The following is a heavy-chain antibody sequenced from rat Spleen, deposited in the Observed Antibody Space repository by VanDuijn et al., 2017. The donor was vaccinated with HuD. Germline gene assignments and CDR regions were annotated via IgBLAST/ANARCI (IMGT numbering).Heavy chain of an antibody. V-gene: IGHV5-25*01. CDR1: GFTFSSYD. D-gene: IGHD1-6*01. CDR2: ISPSGGNT. Sequence: EVQLVESGGALVQPGRSLKLSCAASGFTFSSYDMAWVRQAPTKGLEWVASISPSGGNTYYRDSMKGRFTISRDNAKSTLSLQMDSLRSEDTATYYCARRHYGYTDNFDYWGQGVMITVSS. CDR3: ARRHYGYTDNFDY. J-gene: IGHJ2*01.